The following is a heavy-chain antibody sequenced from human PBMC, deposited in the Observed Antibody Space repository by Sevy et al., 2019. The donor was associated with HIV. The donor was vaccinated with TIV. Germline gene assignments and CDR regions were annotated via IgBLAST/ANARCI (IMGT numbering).Heavy chain of an antibody. Sequence: GGSLRLSCAASGFTFSSYAMSWVRQAPGKGLEWVSAISGSGGSTYYADSVKGRFTISRDNSKNTLYLQMNSLRAEDTAVYYCAKDPGDIVVVPAANDYYYGMDVWGQGTTVTVSS. CDR2: ISGSGGST. CDR3: AKDPGDIVVVPAANDYYYGMDV. J-gene: IGHJ6*02. D-gene: IGHD2-2*01. CDR1: GFTFSSYA. V-gene: IGHV3-23*01.